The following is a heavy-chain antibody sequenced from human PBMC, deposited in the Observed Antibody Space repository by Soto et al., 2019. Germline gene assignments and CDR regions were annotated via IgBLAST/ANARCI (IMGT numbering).Heavy chain of an antibody. CDR3: ARAYSGRLPRRADYYFAMDV. Sequence: GGSLRLSCAASGFTFSAYDMHWVRQTTGKGLEWVSAIGAADDPYYLGSVKGRLTISRENAKNSLYLQMNSLRAEDTAVYYCARAYSGRLPRRADYYFAMDVWGQGTTVTVSS. CDR2: IGAADDP. V-gene: IGHV3-13*05. J-gene: IGHJ6*02. CDR1: GFTFSAYD. D-gene: IGHD2-15*01.